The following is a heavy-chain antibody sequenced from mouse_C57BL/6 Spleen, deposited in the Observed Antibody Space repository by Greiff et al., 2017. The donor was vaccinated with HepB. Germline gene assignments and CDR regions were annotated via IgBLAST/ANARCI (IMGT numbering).Heavy chain of an antibody. CDR2: INPGSGGT. V-gene: IGHV1-54*01. D-gene: IGHD1-1*01. Sequence: QVQLQQSGAELVRPGTSVKVSCKASGYAFTNYLIEWVKQRPGQGLEWIGVINPGSGGTNYNEKFKGKATLTADKSSSTAYMQLSSLTSEDSAVYFCARGGSSLLFDYWGQGTTLTVSS. CDR1: GYAFTNYL. J-gene: IGHJ2*01. CDR3: ARGGSSLLFDY.